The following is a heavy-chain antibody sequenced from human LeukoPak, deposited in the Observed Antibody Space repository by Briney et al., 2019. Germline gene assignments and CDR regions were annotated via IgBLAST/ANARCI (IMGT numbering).Heavy chain of an antibody. Sequence: PSETLSLTCTVSGGSISSSSYYWGWIRQPPGKGLEWIGSIYYSGSTYYNPSLKSRVTISVDTSKNQFSLKLSSVTAADTAVYYCASRVLVWYFDYWGQGTLVTVSS. D-gene: IGHD2-15*01. J-gene: IGHJ4*02. CDR3: ASRVLVWYFDY. CDR1: GGSISSSSYY. CDR2: IYYSGST. V-gene: IGHV4-39*01.